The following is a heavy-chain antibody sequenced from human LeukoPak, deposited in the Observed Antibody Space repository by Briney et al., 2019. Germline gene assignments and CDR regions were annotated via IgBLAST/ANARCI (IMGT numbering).Heavy chain of an antibody. CDR3: ARDGRRDSDAFDI. CDR1: GFTFSDYY. V-gene: IGHV3-11*04. J-gene: IGHJ3*02. Sequence: GGSLRLXCAASGFTFSDYYMSWSRRAPGKGLEWVSYISNSGSTIYYADSVKGRFTISRDNAKNSLYLQMNSLRAEDTAVYYCARDGRRDSDAFDIWGQGTMVTVSS. D-gene: IGHD1-1*01. CDR2: ISNSGSTI.